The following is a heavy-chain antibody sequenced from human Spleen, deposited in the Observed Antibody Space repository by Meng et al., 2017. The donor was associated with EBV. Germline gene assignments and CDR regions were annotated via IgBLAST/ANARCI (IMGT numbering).Heavy chain of an antibody. J-gene: IGHJ4*02. CDR2: IKYNAGA. D-gene: IGHD2-15*01. CDR1: VGIHTCGNYQ. CDR3: GRFSGWFPAY. V-gene: IGHV4-61*01. Sequence: QLRGREVGTGRYEPPRALSVSCPGQVGIHTCGNYQWSWVRQPPGKGLEWMGYIKYNAGAINNPPSKTGLSVLAEESTIKMSLNLSSVPAADATVYYCGRFSGWFPAYWGQGTLVTVSS.